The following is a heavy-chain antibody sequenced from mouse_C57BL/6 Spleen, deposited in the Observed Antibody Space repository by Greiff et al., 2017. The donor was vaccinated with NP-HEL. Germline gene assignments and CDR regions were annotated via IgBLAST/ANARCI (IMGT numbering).Heavy chain of an antibody. Sequence: VQLKESGPVLVKPGASVKMSCKASGYTFTDYYMNWVKQSHGKSLEWIGVINPYNGGTSYNQKFKGKATLTVDKSSSTAYMELNSLTSEDSAVYYCARDYYGSSDTFDGGGKGTTLTGSS. D-gene: IGHD1-1*01. CDR3: ARDYYGSSDTFDG. V-gene: IGHV1-19*01. CDR2: INPYNGGT. CDR1: GYTFTDYY. J-gene: IGHJ2*01.